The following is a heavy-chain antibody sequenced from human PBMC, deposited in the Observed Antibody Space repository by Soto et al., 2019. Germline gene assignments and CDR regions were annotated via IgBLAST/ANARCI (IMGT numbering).Heavy chain of an antibody. D-gene: IGHD2-15*01. V-gene: IGHV2-5*02. CDR3: AHSILGYCSGGSCSYGMDV. J-gene: IGHJ6*02. Sequence: QITLKESGPTLVKPTQTLTLTCTFSGFSLSTSGVGVGWIRQPPGKALEWLALIYWDDDKRYSPSLKSRLTITKDTSKNQVVLTMTNMDHVDTATYYCAHSILGYCSGGSCSYGMDVWGQGTTVTVSS. CDR1: GFSLSTSGVG. CDR2: IYWDDDK.